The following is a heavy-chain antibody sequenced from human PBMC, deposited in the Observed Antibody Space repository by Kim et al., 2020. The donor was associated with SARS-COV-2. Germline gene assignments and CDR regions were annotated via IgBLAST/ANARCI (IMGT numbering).Heavy chain of an antibody. CDR1: GFTFSSYV. V-gene: IGHV3-33*06. CDR2: IWYDGSNK. D-gene: IGHD2-21*02. J-gene: IGHJ4*02. Sequence: GGSLRLSCAASGFTFSSYVMHWVRQAPGKGLEWVAVIWYDGSNKYYADSVKGRFTISRDNSKNTLYLQMNSLRAEDTAVYYCAKDYFIYCGGDCYFDYWGQGTLVTVSS. CDR3: AKDYFIYCGGDCYFDY.